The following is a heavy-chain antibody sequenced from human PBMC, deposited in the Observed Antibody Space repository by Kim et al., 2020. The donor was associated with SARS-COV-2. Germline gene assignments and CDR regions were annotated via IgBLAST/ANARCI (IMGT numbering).Heavy chain of an antibody. Sequence: ASVKVSCKASGYTFTSYGISWVRQAPGQGLEWMGWISAYNGNTNYAQKLQGRVTMTTDTSTSTAYMELRSLRSDDTAVYYCARDLDSSGWYGQGYWGQGTLVTVSS. CDR2: ISAYNGNT. CDR1: GYTFTSYG. V-gene: IGHV1-18*01. CDR3: ARDLDSSGWYGQGY. D-gene: IGHD6-19*01. J-gene: IGHJ4*02.